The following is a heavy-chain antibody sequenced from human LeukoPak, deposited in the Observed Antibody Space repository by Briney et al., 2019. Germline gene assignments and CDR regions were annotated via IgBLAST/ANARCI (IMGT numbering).Heavy chain of an antibody. J-gene: IGHJ4*02. Sequence: ASVKVSCKPSGYTFTDYYIHWVRQAPGQGFERMGWINPNSGGTYYAQNFQDRVTMTRDTSISTAYMELSRLRSDNTAVYYCARDGTSTDDYWGQGTLVTVSS. V-gene: IGHV1-2*02. CDR1: GYTFTDYY. D-gene: IGHD2-2*01. CDR2: INPNSGGT. CDR3: ARDGTSTDDY.